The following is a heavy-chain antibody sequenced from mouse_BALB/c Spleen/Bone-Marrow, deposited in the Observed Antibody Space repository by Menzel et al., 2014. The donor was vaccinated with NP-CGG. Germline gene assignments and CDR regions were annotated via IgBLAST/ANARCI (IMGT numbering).Heavy chain of an antibody. J-gene: IGHJ4*01. V-gene: IGHV5-17*02. D-gene: IGHD2-4*01. Sequence: EVKLMESGGGLVQPGGSRKLSCAASGFTFSRSGMHWVRQAPGKGLEWVAYISSGSSTIYYADTMKGRFTISRDNPKNTLFLQMTSLRSEDTAMYYCARARSTMITTGAMDYWGQGTSVTVSS. CDR1: GFTFSRSG. CDR2: ISSGSSTI. CDR3: ARARSTMITTGAMDY.